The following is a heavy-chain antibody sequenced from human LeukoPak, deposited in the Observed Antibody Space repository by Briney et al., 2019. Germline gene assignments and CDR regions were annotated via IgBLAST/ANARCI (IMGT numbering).Heavy chain of an antibody. D-gene: IGHD6-19*01. CDR3: AKDHLPGIVVADRDY. CDR2: ISGSGGTT. J-gene: IGHJ4*02. CDR1: GFIFSRYG. V-gene: IGHV3-23*01. Sequence: GGSLRLSCAASGFIFSRYGMSWVRQAPGKGLEWVSAISGSGGTTYYADSVKGRFTISRDNSKSTLYLQINSLRAEDTAVYYCAKDHLPGIVVADRDYWGQGTLVTVSS.